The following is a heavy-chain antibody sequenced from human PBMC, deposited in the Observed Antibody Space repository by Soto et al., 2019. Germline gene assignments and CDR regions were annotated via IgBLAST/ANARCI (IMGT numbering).Heavy chain of an antibody. Sequence: PSETLSLTCTVSGGSISSYYWSWIRQPPGKGLEWIRYIYYSGSTNYNPSLKSRVTITVDTSKNQFSLKLSSVTAAGTAVYYCARGLIAAAGTFYYYYMDVWGKGTTVTVSS. D-gene: IGHD6-13*01. J-gene: IGHJ6*03. CDR2: IYYSGST. CDR3: ARGLIAAAGTFYYYYMDV. V-gene: IGHV4-59*08. CDR1: GGSISSYY.